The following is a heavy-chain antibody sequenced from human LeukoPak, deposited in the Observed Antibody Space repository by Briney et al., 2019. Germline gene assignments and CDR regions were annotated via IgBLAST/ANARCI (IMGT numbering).Heavy chain of an antibody. CDR2: INPNSGGT. V-gene: IGHV1-2*02. CDR3: ARARTTVVTQFDY. Sequence: ASVKVSCKASGYTFTGYYMHWVRQAPGQGLEWMGWINPNSGGTNYAQKFQGRVTMTRDTSISTAYMELGRLRSDDTAVYYCARARTTVVTQFDYWGQGTLVTVSS. D-gene: IGHD4-23*01. J-gene: IGHJ4*02. CDR1: GYTFTGYY.